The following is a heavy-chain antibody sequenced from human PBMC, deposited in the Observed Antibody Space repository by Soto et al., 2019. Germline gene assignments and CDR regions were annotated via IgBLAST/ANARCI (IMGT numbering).Heavy chain of an antibody. CDR2: ISGSGGST. V-gene: IGHV3-23*01. CDR1: GFTFSSYA. Sequence: GGSLRLSCAASGFTFSSYAMSWVRQAPGKGLEWVSAISGSGGSTYYADSVKGRFTISRDNSKNTLYLQMNSLRAEDTAVYYCAKRIVLGSILDYYYYGMDVWGQGTTVTVSS. D-gene: IGHD2-8*01. CDR3: AKRIVLGSILDYYYYGMDV. J-gene: IGHJ6*02.